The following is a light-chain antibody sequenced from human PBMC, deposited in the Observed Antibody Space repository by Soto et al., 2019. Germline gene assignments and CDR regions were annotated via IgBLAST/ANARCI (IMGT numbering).Light chain of an antibody. V-gene: IGKV4-1*01. CDR1: QSVFYRSSNKNY. CDR2: WAS. J-gene: IGKJ1*01. CDR3: QQYYSTPLA. Sequence: DIVLTQSPDSLAVSLGERATINCKSSQSVFYRSSNKNYLAWYQQKPGQPPKLLIYWASARESGVPDRFSGSGSGTDFTLTISSLQAEDVAVYYCQQYYSTPLAFGQGTKVEIK.